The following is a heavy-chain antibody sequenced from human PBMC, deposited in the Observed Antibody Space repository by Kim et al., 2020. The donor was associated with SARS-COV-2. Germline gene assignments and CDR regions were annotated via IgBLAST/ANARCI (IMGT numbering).Heavy chain of an antibody. CDR3: AHTSSFWGSFDY. Sequence: RYSPSLKSRLTITTDTSKNQVVLTMTNMDPVDTATYYCAHTSSFWGSFDYWGQGTLVTVSS. J-gene: IGHJ4*02. V-gene: IGHV2-5*01. D-gene: IGHD3-16*01.